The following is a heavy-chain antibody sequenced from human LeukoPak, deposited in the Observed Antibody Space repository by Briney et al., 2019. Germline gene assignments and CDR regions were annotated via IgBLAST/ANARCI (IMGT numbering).Heavy chain of an antibody. CDR2: INSDGSGS. CDR1: GFTFSTYW. CDR3: ARDTPLVGIDY. V-gene: IGHV3-74*01. J-gene: IGHJ4*02. D-gene: IGHD1-26*01. Sequence: PGGSLRLSCAASGFTFSTYWMHWVRQVPGKGLVWVSHINSDGSGSSYADSVRGRFTISRDNAKNMLYLQMNSLRVEDTAIYYCARDTPLVGIDYWGQGILVTVSS.